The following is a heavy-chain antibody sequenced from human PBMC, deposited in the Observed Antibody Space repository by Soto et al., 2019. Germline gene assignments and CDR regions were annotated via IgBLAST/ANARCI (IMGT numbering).Heavy chain of an antibody. J-gene: IGHJ4*02. CDR2: ISYDENNK. D-gene: IGHD6-13*01. V-gene: IGHV3-30*18. CDR1: GFTFSSYG. Sequence: QVPLVESGGGVVQPGRSLRLSCAASGFTFSSYGIHWVRQAPGKGLEWVAFISYDENNKYYADSVKGRFTISRDNSKTTLYLQMNSLRAEDTAVYYCAKEPLTIAAAYYWGQGTLVTVSS. CDR3: AKEPLTIAAAYY.